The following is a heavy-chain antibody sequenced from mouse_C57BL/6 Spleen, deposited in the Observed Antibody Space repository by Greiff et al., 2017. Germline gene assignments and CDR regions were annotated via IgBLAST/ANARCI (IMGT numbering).Heavy chain of an antibody. CDR2: IDPEDGET. Sequence: VQLQQSGAELVKPGASVKLSCTASGFNIKDYYIHWMKQRTEQGLEWIGRIDPEDGETKYAPKCQGKATITADTSSNTAYLQLSSLTSEDTAVYYCAREDYYYGSDYWSQGTTLTVSS. CDR1: GFNIKDYY. D-gene: IGHD1-1*01. V-gene: IGHV14-2*01. J-gene: IGHJ2*01. CDR3: AREDYYYGSDY.